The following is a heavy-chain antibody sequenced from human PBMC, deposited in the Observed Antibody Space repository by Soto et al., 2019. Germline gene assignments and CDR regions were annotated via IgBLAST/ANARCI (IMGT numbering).Heavy chain of an antibody. Sequence: GGSLRLSCAASGFTVSSNYMSWVRQAPWKGLEWVSVIYSGGSTYYADSVKGRFTISRDNSKNTLYLQMNSLRAEDTAVYYCARVWSIAAFDYWGQGTLVTVSS. CDR2: IYSGGST. J-gene: IGHJ4*02. D-gene: IGHD6-6*01. V-gene: IGHV3-53*01. CDR1: GFTVSSNY. CDR3: ARVWSIAAFDY.